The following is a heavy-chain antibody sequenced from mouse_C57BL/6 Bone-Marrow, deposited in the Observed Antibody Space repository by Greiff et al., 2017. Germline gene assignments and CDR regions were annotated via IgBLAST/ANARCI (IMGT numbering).Heavy chain of an antibody. CDR1: GYTFTSYP. Sequence: QVQLKESGAELVKPGASVKMSCKASGYTFTSYPIEWMKQNPGKSLEWIGNIHPDNGDTKYNEKFKGKATLTVEKSSSTVYLELSRLTSDDSAVXYGAGGGNDGGDYFDYWGQGTTLTVSS. D-gene: IGHD1-1*02. V-gene: IGHV1-47*01. J-gene: IGHJ2*01. CDR3: AGGGNDGGDYFDY. CDR2: IHPDNGDT.